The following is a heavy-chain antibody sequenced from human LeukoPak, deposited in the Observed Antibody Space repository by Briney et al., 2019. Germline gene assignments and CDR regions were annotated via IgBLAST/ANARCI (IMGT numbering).Heavy chain of an antibody. CDR3: ARDRGTVIPYSMDV. D-gene: IGHD2-21*01. V-gene: IGHV1-18*01. J-gene: IGHJ6*03. Sequence: ASVKVSCKASGYTFTSYGISWVRQAPGQGLEWMGWISAYNGNTNYAQKLQGRVTMTTDTSTSTAYMELRSLRSDDTAVYYCARDRGTVIPYSMDVWGKGTTVTISS. CDR2: ISAYNGNT. CDR1: GYTFTSYG.